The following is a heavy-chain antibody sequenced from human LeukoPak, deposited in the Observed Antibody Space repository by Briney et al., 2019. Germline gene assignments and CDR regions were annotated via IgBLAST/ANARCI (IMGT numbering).Heavy chain of an antibody. J-gene: IGHJ4*02. V-gene: IGHV3-23*01. CDR3: AKRGRYYFDQ. Sequence: PGGSLRLSCAASGFTFSSYAMSWVRQAPGKGLEWVSTITASGGTYYADSLKGRFTISRDTSKNTLYLQTNSLRAEDTAVYYCAKRGRYYFDQWGQGTLATVSS. CDR1: GFTFSSYA. CDR2: ITASGGT.